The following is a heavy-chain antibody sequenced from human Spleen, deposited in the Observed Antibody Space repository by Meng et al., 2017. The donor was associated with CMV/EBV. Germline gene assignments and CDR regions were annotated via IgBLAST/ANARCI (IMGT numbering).Heavy chain of an antibody. CDR3: ARDLQQLGRYYYYGMDV. V-gene: IGHV3-30*19. CDR2: ISYDGSNK. D-gene: IGHD6-13*01. J-gene: IGHJ6*02. Sequence: GESLKISCAASGFTFSSYGMHWVRQAPGKGLEWVAFISYDGSNKYYADSVKGRFTISRDNSKNTLYLQMNSLRAEDTAVYYCARDLQQLGRYYYYGMDVWGQGTTVTVSS. CDR1: GFTFSSYG.